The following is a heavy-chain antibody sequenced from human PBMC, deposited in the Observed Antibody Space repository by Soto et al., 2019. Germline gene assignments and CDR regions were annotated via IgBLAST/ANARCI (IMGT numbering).Heavy chain of an antibody. D-gene: IGHD2-21*02. CDR2: INPAGGTT. V-gene: IGHV1-46*01. CDR1: GYSFTSTY. Sequence: QVQLVQSGAEVKKPGASVRISCRASGYSFTSTYVHWVRQAPGQGPEWMGIINPAGGTTYYAQKSXXRLTITSDTSTDTVFMDLNDLTSEDTAVYFCALKVVTYYDNWGQGTLLTVSS. J-gene: IGHJ4*02. CDR3: ALKVVTYYDN.